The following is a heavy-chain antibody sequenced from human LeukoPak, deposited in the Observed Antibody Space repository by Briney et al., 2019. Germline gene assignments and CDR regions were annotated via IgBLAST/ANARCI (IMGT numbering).Heavy chain of an antibody. CDR2: IITILGIA. D-gene: IGHD3-3*01. J-gene: IGHJ4*02. CDR1: GYTFTSYG. CDR3: ARDLRRYDSWSERGNFDY. Sequence: ASVKVSCKASGYTFTSYGISWVRQAPGQGLEWMGRIITILGIANYAQKFQGRVTITADKSTSTAYMELSSLRSEDTAVYYCARDLRRYDSWSERGNFDYWGQGTLVTVSS. V-gene: IGHV1-69*04.